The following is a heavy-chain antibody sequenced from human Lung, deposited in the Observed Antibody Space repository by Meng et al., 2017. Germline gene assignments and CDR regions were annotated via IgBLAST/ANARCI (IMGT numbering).Heavy chain of an antibody. D-gene: IGHD5-18*01. Sequence: VWVVESGGGRVKPGESLRLSCAASGFTFSSYSMNWVRQAPGKGLEWVSYISSNSYYIYYAGSVKGRFTISRDNAKNSVYLQMNSLRAEDTAVYYCARGDTSMLDYWGQGTLVTVSS. CDR3: ARGDTSMLDY. V-gene: IGHV3-21*01. CDR1: GFTFSSYS. CDR2: ISSNSYYI. J-gene: IGHJ4*02.